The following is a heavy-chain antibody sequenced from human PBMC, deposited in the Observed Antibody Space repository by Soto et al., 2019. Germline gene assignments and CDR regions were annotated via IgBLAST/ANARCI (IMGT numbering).Heavy chain of an antibody. J-gene: IGHJ4*02. CDR3: EKTFQSAINGGPDY. V-gene: IGHV3-43*01. D-gene: IGHD3-10*01. CDR1: GFTFDDYT. CDR2: ISWDGGST. Sequence: EVQLVESGGVVVQPGGSLRLSCAASGFTFDDYTMHWVRQAPGKGLEWVSLISWDGGSTYYADSVKGRFTISRDNSKNYLYLQMNSMRTEDTALYYCEKTFQSAINGGPDYWGQGTLVTVSS.